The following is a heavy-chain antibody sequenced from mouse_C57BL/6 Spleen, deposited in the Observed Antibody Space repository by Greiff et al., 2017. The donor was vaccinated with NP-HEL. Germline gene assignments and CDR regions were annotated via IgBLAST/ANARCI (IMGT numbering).Heavy chain of an antibody. Sequence: QVQLQQSGAELVRPGASVKLSCKASGYTFTDYYINWVKQRPGQGLEWIARIYPGSGNTYYNEKFKGKATLTAEKSSSTAYMQLSSLTSEDSAVYFCANDYDGGWFAYWGQGTLVTVSA. D-gene: IGHD2-4*01. CDR3: ANDYDGGWFAY. CDR1: GYTFTDYY. V-gene: IGHV1-76*01. CDR2: IYPGSGNT. J-gene: IGHJ3*01.